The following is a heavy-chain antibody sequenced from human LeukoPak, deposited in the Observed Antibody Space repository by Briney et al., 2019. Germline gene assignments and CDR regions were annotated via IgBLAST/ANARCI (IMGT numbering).Heavy chain of an antibody. D-gene: IGHD3-10*01. CDR2: INNDGTNT. Sequence: GGSLRLSCAASGFTFSSHWMHWVRQGPGKGLVWVSRINNDGTNTTYADSVKGRFTISRDNAKSTLYLQMNSLRAEDTAVYYCAKDKWIGTYLHYYYGMDVWGQGTTVTVSS. CDR3: AKDKWIGTYLHYYYGMDV. J-gene: IGHJ6*02. CDR1: GFTFSSHW. V-gene: IGHV3-74*01.